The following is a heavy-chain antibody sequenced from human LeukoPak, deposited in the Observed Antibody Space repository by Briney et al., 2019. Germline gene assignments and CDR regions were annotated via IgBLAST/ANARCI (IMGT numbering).Heavy chain of an antibody. Sequence: ASVKVSCKASGYTFTGYYMHWVRQAPGQGLEWMGWINPNSGGTNYAQKFQGRVTMTRDTSISTAYMELSGLRSDDTAVYYCARAIPSPPEDFDYWGQGTLVTVSS. V-gene: IGHV1-2*02. J-gene: IGHJ4*02. CDR3: ARAIPSPPEDFDY. CDR2: INPNSGGT. CDR1: GYTFTGYY.